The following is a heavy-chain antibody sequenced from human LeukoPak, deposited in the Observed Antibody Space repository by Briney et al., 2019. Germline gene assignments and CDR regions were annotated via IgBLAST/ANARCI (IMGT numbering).Heavy chain of an antibody. Sequence: SETLSLTCTVSGGSISSGDYYWSWIRQPPGKGLEWIGYIYYSGSTYYNPSLKSRVTISVDTSKNQFSLKLSSVTAADTAVYYCARGMFGEFYDYWGQGTLVTVSS. V-gene: IGHV4-30-4*01. CDR3: ARGMFGEFYDY. D-gene: IGHD3-10*02. CDR1: GGSISSGDYY. J-gene: IGHJ4*02. CDR2: IYYSGST.